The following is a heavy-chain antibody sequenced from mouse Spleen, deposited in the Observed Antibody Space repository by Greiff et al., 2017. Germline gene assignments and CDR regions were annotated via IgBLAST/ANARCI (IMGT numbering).Heavy chain of an antibody. Sequence: QVQLQQPGAELVMPGASVKLSCKASGYTFTSYWMHWVKQRPGQGLEWIGEIDPSDSYTNYNQKFKGKATLTVDQSSSTAYMQLSSLTSEDSAVYYCARGYGKGDYFDYWGQGTTLTVSS. V-gene: IGHV1-69*01. CDR3: ARGYGKGDYFDY. J-gene: IGHJ2*01. D-gene: IGHD2-10*02. CDR2: IDPSDSYT. CDR1: GYTFTSYW.